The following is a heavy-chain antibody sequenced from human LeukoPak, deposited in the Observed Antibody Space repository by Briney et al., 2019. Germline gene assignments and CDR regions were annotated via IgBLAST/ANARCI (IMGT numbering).Heavy chain of an antibody. D-gene: IGHD1-26*01. CDR1: GGTFSSYA. Sequence: ASVNVSCKASGGTFSSYAISWVRQAPGQGLEWMGGIIPIFGTANYAQKFQGRVTITADESTSTAYMELSSLRSEDTAVYYCARTMILGAPDYYYYGMDVWGQGTTVTVSS. CDR3: ARTMILGAPDYYYYGMDV. CDR2: IIPIFGTA. V-gene: IGHV1-69*13. J-gene: IGHJ6*02.